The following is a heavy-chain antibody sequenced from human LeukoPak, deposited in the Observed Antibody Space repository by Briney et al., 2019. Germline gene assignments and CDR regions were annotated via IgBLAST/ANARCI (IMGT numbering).Heavy chain of an antibody. V-gene: IGHV1-18*01. Sequence: ASVKVSCKASGYTFTSYGISWVRQAPGQGLEWMGWFSAYNGNTYYAQNLQGRVTMTTDISTSTAYMELRSLRSDDTAVYYCARAPGIVVPNSDYWGQGTLVTVSS. CDR1: GYTFTSYG. D-gene: IGHD3-22*01. CDR2: FSAYNGNT. CDR3: ARAPGIVVPNSDY. J-gene: IGHJ4*02.